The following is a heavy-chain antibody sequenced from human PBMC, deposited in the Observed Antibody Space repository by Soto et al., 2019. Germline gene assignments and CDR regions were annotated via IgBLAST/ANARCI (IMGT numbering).Heavy chain of an antibody. D-gene: IGHD3-22*01. CDR1: VGTFSSYA. CDR2: IIPIFGTA. J-gene: IGHJ6*02. Sequence: SVKVSCKVSVGTFSSYAIHRVRQAPGQGLEWMGGIIPIFGTANYAQKFQGRVTLTANESTSTAYMELRSLRSDDTAVYYCVKDRDSNSWPSRYVWGPGTTVSVSS. V-gene: IGHV1-69*13. CDR3: VKDRDSNSWPSRYV.